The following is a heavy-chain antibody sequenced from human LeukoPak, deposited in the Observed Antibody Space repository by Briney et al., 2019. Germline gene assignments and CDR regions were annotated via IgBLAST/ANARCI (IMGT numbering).Heavy chain of an antibody. J-gene: IGHJ5*02. CDR2: IRYDGSNK. CDR3: AKDPKSLAAAGWWFDP. D-gene: IGHD6-13*01. Sequence: PGGSLRLSCAASGFTFSSYWMSWVRQAPGKGLEWVAFIRYDGSNKYYADSVKGRFTISRDNSKNTLYLQMNSLRAEDTAVYYCAKDPKSLAAAGWWFDPWGQGTLVTVSS. V-gene: IGHV3-30*02. CDR1: GFTFSSYW.